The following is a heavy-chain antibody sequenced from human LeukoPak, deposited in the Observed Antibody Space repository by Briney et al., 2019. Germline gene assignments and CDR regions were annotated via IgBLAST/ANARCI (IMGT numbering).Heavy chain of an antibody. V-gene: IGHV3-7*01. Sequence: GGSLRLSCGASGFTFSNYWMNWVRQAPGKGLEWVANIKEDGSEKYYVDSVRGRFTISRDNAKNSLFLQMNSLRAEDTAVYYCARDLQCGGDCHYDALDIWGQETLVTVSS. D-gene: IGHD2-21*02. CDR1: GFTFSNYW. J-gene: IGHJ3*02. CDR3: ARDLQCGGDCHYDALDI. CDR2: IKEDGSEK.